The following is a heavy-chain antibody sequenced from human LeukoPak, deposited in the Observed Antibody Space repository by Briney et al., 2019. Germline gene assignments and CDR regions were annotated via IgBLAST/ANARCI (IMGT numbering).Heavy chain of an antibody. V-gene: IGHV4-59*01. J-gene: IGHJ6*03. CDR3: ARGHNSSSSGFYYYHMDV. CDR2: IYYSGST. CDR1: GGSISSYY. Sequence: SETLSLTCTVSGGSISSYYWSWIRQPPGKGLEWIGYIYYSGSTNYNPSLKSRVTISVDTSKNQFSLKLSSVTAADTAVYYCARGHNSSSSGFYYYHMDVWGRGTTVTVSS. D-gene: IGHD6-6*01.